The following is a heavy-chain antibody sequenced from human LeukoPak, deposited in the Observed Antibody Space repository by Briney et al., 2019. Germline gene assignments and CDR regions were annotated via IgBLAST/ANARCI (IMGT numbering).Heavy chain of an antibody. J-gene: IGHJ6*03. Sequence: GGSLRLSCVVSGIALSNYGMSWVRQAPGKGLEWVSGISERGGSTNYADSVKGRFTISRDNSKNTLYLQMNSLRAEDTAVYYCARPGDYYYMDVWGKGTTVTVSS. CDR3: ARPGDYYYMDV. V-gene: IGHV3-23*01. CDR1: GIALSNYG. CDR2: ISERGGST. D-gene: IGHD3-10*01.